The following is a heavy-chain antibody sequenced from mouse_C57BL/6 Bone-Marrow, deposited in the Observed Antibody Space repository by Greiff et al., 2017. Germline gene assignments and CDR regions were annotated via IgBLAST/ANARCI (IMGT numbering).Heavy chain of an antibody. D-gene: IGHD1-1*01. Sequence: EVQVVESGGGLVKPGGSLKLSCAASGFTFSSYAMSWVRQTPEKRLEWVATISDGGSYTYYPDNVKGRFTISRDNAKNNLYLQMSHLKSEDTAMYYCARDYEGFFAYWGQGTLVTVSA. CDR1: GFTFSSYA. J-gene: IGHJ3*01. V-gene: IGHV5-4*01. CDR2: ISDGGSYT. CDR3: ARDYEGFFAY.